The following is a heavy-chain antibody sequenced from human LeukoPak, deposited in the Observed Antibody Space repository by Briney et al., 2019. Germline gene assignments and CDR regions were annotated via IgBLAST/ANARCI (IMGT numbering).Heavy chain of an antibody. CDR2: INPNSGGT. V-gene: IGHV1-2*02. CDR3: ARAPRGYSYGYGY. J-gene: IGHJ4*02. CDR1: GYTFTGYY. Sequence: GASVKVSCKASGYTFTGYYMHWVRQAPEQGLGGWGWINPNSGGTNYAQKFQGRVTMTRDTSISTAYMELSRLRSDDTAVYYCARAPRGYSYGYGYWGQGTLVTASS. D-gene: IGHD5-18*01.